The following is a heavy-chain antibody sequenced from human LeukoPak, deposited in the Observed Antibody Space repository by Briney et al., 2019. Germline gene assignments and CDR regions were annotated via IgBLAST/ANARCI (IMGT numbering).Heavy chain of an antibody. Sequence: GGSLRLSCAASGFTSSNAWMSWVRQAPGKGLEWVSNIGTSSTTIYYADSVKGRFTISRDNAKNSLYLQMNSLRADDTAVYYCARFAAGGSYYYYMDVWGKGTTVTVSS. CDR1: GFTSSNAW. J-gene: IGHJ6*03. V-gene: IGHV3-48*01. CDR3: ARFAAGGSYYYYMDV. D-gene: IGHD6-25*01. CDR2: IGTSSTTI.